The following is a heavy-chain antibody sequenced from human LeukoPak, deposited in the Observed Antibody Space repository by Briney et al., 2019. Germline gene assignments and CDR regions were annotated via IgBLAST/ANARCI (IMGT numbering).Heavy chain of an antibody. CDR1: GGTFSSYA. Sequence: GSSVKVSCKASGGTFSSYAISWVRQAPGQGLEWMGRIIPIFGTANYAQKFQGRVTVTTDESTSTAYMELSSLRSEDTAVYYCARVDTAMVIDYWGQGTLVTVSS. D-gene: IGHD5-18*01. CDR3: ARVDTAMVIDY. V-gene: IGHV1-69*05. J-gene: IGHJ4*02. CDR2: IIPIFGTA.